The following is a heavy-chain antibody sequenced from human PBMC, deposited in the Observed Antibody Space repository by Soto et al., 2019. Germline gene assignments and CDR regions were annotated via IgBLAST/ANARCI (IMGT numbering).Heavy chain of an antibody. CDR2: IYYSGST. J-gene: IGHJ5*02. D-gene: IGHD3-9*01. V-gene: IGHV4-39*07. CDR1: GGSISSSSYY. Sequence: PSETLSLTCTVSGGSISSSSYYWGWIRQPPGKGLEWIGSIYYSGSTDYNPSLKSRVTISVDTSKNQFSLKLSSVTAADTAVYYCARGLRYFDWSVNWFDPWGQGTLVTVSS. CDR3: ARGLRYFDWSVNWFDP.